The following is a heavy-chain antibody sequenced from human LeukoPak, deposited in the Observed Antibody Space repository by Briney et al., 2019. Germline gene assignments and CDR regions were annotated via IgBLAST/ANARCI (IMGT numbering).Heavy chain of an antibody. CDR3: ARGLPAPKGLGIES. CDR2: ISGYNGDT. V-gene: IGHV1-18*01. D-gene: IGHD2-2*01. Sequence: ASVKVSCKASGYTFTSYGLSWVRQAPGQGLEWMGWISGYNGDTNYAQKFQDRVTMTTDTSTTTAYMELRSLRSDDTAVYYCARGLPAPKGLGIESWGQGTLVTVSS. CDR1: GYTFTSYG. J-gene: IGHJ4*02.